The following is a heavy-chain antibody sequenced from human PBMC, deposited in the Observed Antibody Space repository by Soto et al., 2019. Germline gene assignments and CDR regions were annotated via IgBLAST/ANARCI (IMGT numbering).Heavy chain of an antibody. V-gene: IGHV1-18*01. CDR1: GYTFTSYG. D-gene: IGHD1-1*01. J-gene: IGHJ4*02. CDR3: ARGRYGDY. Sequence: QVHLVQSGAEVKKPGASVKASCKASGYTFTSYGITWVRQAPGQGLEWMGWISAHNGNTDYAQKLQGRVIVTRDTSTSTAYMELRSLISDDTAVYYCARGRYGDYWGQGALVTVSS. CDR2: ISAHNGNT.